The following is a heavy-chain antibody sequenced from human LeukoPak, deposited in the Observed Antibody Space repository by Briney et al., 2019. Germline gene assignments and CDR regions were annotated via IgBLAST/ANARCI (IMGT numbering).Heavy chain of an antibody. CDR2: IKSKTDGGTT. CDR1: GFAVINAW. V-gene: IGHV3-15*01. Sequence: GGSLRLSCAASGFAVINAWMTWFRQAPGKGLEWVGRIKSKTDGGTTDYAAPVKGRFTISRDDSKNTLYLQMNSLKTEDTAVYYCTTTYYDYVWGSYLSALLYYFDYWGQGTLVTVSS. D-gene: IGHD3-16*02. CDR3: TTTYYDYVWGSYLSALLYYFDY. J-gene: IGHJ4*02.